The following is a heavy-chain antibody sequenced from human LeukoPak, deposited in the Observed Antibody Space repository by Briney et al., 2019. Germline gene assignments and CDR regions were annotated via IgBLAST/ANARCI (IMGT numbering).Heavy chain of an antibody. CDR3: ASLRSGSYYDY. Sequence: GGSLRLSCAASGFTFSSSWMTWVRQAPGKGLEWVASIRGDGSEKTSVDSVKGRFTISRDNAKNSLYLQMDSLRAEDTAVYYCASLRSGSYYDYWGQGTLVTVSS. CDR2: IRGDGSEK. D-gene: IGHD1-26*01. V-gene: IGHV3-7*01. J-gene: IGHJ4*02. CDR1: GFTFSSSW.